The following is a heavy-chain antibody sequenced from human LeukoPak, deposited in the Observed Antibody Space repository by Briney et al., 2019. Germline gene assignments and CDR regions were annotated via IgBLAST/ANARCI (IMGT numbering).Heavy chain of an antibody. J-gene: IGHJ4*02. CDR2: ISYDGNDK. D-gene: IGHD5-12*01. CDR1: GFTFSKYG. CDR3: AKDAIIVATIREIDS. Sequence: GRSLRLSCAASGFTFSKYGMYWVRQAPGKGLEWVTFISYDGNDKYYGDSVKGRFTISRDNSKNTLYLQMNSLRPEDTAVYCCAKDAIIVATIREIDSWGQGTLVTVSS. V-gene: IGHV3-30*18.